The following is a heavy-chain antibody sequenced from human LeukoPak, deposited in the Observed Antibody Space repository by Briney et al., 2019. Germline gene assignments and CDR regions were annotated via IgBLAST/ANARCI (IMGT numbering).Heavy chain of an antibody. CDR3: AKSDYYDESGHPSSFEY. D-gene: IGHD3-16*01. CDR1: GFPLSSYA. J-gene: IGHJ4*02. V-gene: IGHV3-23*01. Sequence: GESLRLSCAASGFPLSSYATSWVRQPPGKGLEWVSGVSGSGNTTYYADSVKGRFTISRDNSKNTLYLQMDSLRAEDAAVYYCAKSDYYDESGHPSSFEYWGQGTLVTVSS. CDR2: VSGSGNTT.